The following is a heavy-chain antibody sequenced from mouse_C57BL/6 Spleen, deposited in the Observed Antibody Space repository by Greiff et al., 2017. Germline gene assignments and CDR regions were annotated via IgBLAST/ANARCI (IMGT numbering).Heavy chain of an antibody. V-gene: IGHV5-6*01. D-gene: IGHD1-1*01. CDR2: INSGGSYT. CDR3: ARQGITTVVEGYFDV. Sequence: EVKLVESGGDLVKPGGSLKLSCAASGFTFSSYGMSWVRQTPDKRLEWVATINSGGSYTYYPDSVKGRFTISRDNAKNTLYLQMSSLKSEDTAMYYCARQGITTVVEGYFDVWGTGTTVTVSS. CDR1: GFTFSSYG. J-gene: IGHJ1*03.